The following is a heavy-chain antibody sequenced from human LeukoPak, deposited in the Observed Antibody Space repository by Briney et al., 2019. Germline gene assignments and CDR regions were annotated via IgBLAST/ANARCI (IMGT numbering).Heavy chain of an antibody. D-gene: IGHD3-10*01. J-gene: IGHJ5*02. CDR2: INHSGST. Sequence: SETLSLTCAVYGGSFSGYYWSWIRQPPGKGLEWIGEINHSGSTNYNPSLKSRVTISVDTSKNQFSLKLSSVTAADTAVYHCASPGDYYGSGIGNWFDPWGQGTLVTVSS. CDR1: GGSFSGYY. CDR3: ASPGDYYGSGIGNWFDP. V-gene: IGHV4-34*01.